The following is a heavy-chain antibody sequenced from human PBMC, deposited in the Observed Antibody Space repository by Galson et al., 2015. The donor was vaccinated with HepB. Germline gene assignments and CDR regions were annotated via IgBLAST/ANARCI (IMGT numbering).Heavy chain of an antibody. V-gene: IGHV3-23*01. CDR3: ARKGPHYYGSGTHYDDYYYYMDV. CDR2: ISGTSTTT. J-gene: IGHJ6*03. D-gene: IGHD3-10*01. CDR1: GFIFSTYA. Sequence: SLRLSCAASGFIFSTYAMTWVRQAPGKGLEWVSAISGTSTTTYDADSVKGRFTISRDNSKNTLYLQMNSLSAEDTAVYYCARKGPHYYGSGTHYDDYYYYMDVWGKGTTVTVSS.